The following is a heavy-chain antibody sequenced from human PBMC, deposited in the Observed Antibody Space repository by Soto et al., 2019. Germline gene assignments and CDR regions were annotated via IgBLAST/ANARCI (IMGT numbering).Heavy chain of an antibody. CDR2: IYYSGST. CDR1: GGSFSSGGYY. CDR3: ARYGDYEGGDI. V-gene: IGHV4-31*03. J-gene: IGHJ3*02. D-gene: IGHD4-17*01. Sequence: QVQLQESGPGLVKPSQTLSLTCTVSGGSFSSGGYYWSWIRQHPGKGLEWLGHIYYSGSTYYNPSLESRVTISVDMSKNQFSLRLSSVTAADTAVYYCARYGDYEGGDIWGQGTTVTVSS.